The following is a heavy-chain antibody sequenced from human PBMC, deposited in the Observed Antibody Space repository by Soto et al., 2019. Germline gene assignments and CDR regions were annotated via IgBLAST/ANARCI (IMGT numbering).Heavy chain of an antibody. Sequence: GGSLRLSCAASGFTFSSYAMSWVRQAPGKGLEWVSDISGSGGSTYYADSVKGRFTISRDNSKNTLYLQMNSLRAADKASYYCWREGASPGVPSCGDYVDYWGQGTLVTVSS. V-gene: IGHV3-23*01. CDR2: ISGSGGST. CDR1: GFTFSSYA. D-gene: IGHD3-10*01. J-gene: IGHJ4*02. CDR3: WREGASPGVPSCGDYVDY.